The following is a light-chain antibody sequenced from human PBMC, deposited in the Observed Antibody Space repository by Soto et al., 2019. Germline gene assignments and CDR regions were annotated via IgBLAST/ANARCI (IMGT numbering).Light chain of an antibody. CDR1: QSVSSH. V-gene: IGKV3-15*01. CDR3: QHYSNWPPLT. Sequence: EIVMTQSPATLSVSPGASATLSCRASQSVSSHLAWYQQKPGQAPRLLIYGASTRATGVPARFSGSVSGTEFTLTISSLQSEDFAVYYGQHYSNWPPLTFGGGTKVDIK. CDR2: GAS. J-gene: IGKJ4*01.